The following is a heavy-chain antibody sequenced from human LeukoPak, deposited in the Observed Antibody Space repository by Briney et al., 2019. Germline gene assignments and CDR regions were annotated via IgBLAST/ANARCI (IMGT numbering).Heavy chain of an antibody. D-gene: IGHD6-19*01. J-gene: IGHJ4*02. Sequence: PGRSLRLSCAASGFTFDDYAMHWVRQAPGKGLEWVSGISWNSGSIGYADSVKGRFTISRDNAKNSLYLQMNSLRAEDTALYYCAKDGYSSGWYHGGFPDYWGQGTLVTVSS. CDR3: AKDGYSSGWYHGGFPDY. CDR2: ISWNSGSI. V-gene: IGHV3-9*01. CDR1: GFTFDDYA.